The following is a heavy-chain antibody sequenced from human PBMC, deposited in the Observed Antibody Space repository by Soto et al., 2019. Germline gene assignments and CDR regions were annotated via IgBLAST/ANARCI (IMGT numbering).Heavy chain of an antibody. D-gene: IGHD3-16*01. J-gene: IGHJ4*02. CDR1: GFPLSARGVG. CDR2: IYWNDDK. V-gene: IGHV2-5*01. CDR3: AHSPWGSAPDY. Sequence: QITLKESGPTLVKPTETLTLTCTVSGFPLSARGVGVGWIRQPPGKALEWLAVIYWNDDKRYTPSLKSRLTITKDTSKTQVVLTMTNTDPVDTAKYDCAHSPWGSAPDYWGQGTLVTVSS.